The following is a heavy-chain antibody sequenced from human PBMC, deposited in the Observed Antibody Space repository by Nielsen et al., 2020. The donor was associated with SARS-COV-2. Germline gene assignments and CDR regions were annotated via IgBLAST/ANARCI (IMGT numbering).Heavy chain of an antibody. D-gene: IGHD6-13*01. CDR2: IIPIFGTA. J-gene: IGHJ4*02. Sequence: VKVSCKASGGTFSSYAISWVRQAPGQGLEWMGGIIPIFGTANYAQKFQGRVTITADKSTSTAYMELSSLRSEDTAVYYCATSGYSSSWSAYWGQGTLVTVSS. CDR3: ATSGYSSSWSAY. V-gene: IGHV1-69*06. CDR1: GGTFSSYA.